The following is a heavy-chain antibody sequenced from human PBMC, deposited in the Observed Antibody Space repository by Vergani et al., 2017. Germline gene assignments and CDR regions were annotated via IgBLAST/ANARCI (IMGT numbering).Heavy chain of an antibody. CDR3: ARRNRDYGYQHYVDY. CDR1: GGSISSSSYY. J-gene: IGHJ4*02. Sequence: QLQLQESGPGLVKPSETLSLTCTVSGGSISSSSYYWGWIRQPPGKGLEWIGSIYYSGSTYYNPSLKSRVTISVDTSKNQFSLKLSSVTAADTAVYYCARRNRDYGYQHYVDYWGQGTLVTVSS. CDR2: IYYSGST. D-gene: IGHD5-18*01. V-gene: IGHV4-39*01.